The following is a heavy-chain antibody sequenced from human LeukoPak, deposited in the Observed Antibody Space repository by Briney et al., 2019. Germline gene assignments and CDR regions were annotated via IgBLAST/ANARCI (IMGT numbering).Heavy chain of an antibody. CDR2: IYYSGNT. J-gene: IGHJ5*02. CDR1: GGSISSYY. Sequence: SETLSLTCTVSGGSISSYYWSWIRQPPGKGLEWIGYIYYSGNTNYNPSLKSRVTISVDTSKNQFSLKLSSVTAADTAVYYCARGHSYYYDGSGYYGWFDPWGQGTLVTVSS. V-gene: IGHV4-59*08. CDR3: ARGHSYYYDGSGYYGWFDP. D-gene: IGHD3-22*01.